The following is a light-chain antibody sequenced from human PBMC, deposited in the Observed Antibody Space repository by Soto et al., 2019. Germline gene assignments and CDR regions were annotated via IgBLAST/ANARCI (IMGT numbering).Light chain of an antibody. J-gene: IGLJ2*01. V-gene: IGLV2-14*01. CDR1: SSDVGGYKF. CDR3: TSYTSSHTRV. Sequence: QSALTQPASVSGSPGQSITISCTGTSSDVGGYKFVSWYQHHQGKAPELIIYEVSNRPSGVSNRFSGSKSGDTASLTISGLQPEDEADYYCTSYTSSHTRVFGGGTKLTVL. CDR2: EVS.